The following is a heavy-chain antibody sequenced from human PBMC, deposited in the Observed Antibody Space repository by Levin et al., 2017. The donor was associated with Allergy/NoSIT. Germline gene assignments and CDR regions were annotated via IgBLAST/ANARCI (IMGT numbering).Heavy chain of an antibody. V-gene: IGHV1-69*13. CDR1: GGTFSSYA. Sequence: ASVKVSCKASGGTFSSYAISWVRQAPGQGLEWMGGIIPIFGTANYAQKFQGRVTITADESTSTAYMELSSLRSEDTAVYYWARRSWDSRARGYYYDYGMDVWGQGTTVTVSS. CDR3: ARRSWDSRARGYYYDYGMDV. J-gene: IGHJ6*02. D-gene: IGHD1-26*01. CDR2: IIPIFGTA.